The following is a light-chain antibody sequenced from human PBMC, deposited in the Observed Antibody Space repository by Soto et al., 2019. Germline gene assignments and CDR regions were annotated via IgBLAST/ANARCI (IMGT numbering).Light chain of an antibody. CDR3: LQHYYFSWT. CDR1: QSISNY. J-gene: IGKJ1*01. V-gene: IGKV1-6*02. Sequence: IPVTQSPTSLSASDGDRVTITCRESQSISNYLNWYQQKPGEAPKLLIFAASNLQSGVPSRFSGSGSVTDFTLAITSLQPEDFATYCCLQHYYFSWTSGEGANADIK. CDR2: AAS.